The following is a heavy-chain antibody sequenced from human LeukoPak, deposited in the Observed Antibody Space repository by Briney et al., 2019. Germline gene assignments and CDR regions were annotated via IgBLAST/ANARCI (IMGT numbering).Heavy chain of an antibody. J-gene: IGHJ4*02. CDR3: AREVVSSPSYFDY. V-gene: IGHV3-23*01. CDR1: GFTFSSSA. D-gene: IGHD2-15*01. CDR2: ISDTGRLS. Sequence: GGSLRLSCAASGFTFSSSAMSWVRQAPGKGLEWVAAISDTGRLSYYAESVRGRFTISRDNSKNTLYLLMNSLIPEDTAVYYCAREVVSSPSYFDYWGQGTLVTVSS.